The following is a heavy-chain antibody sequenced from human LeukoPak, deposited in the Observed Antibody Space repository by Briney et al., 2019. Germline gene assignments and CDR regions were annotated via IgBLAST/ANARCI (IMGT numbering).Heavy chain of an antibody. V-gene: IGHV3-74*03. J-gene: IGHJ5*02. D-gene: IGHD4-11*01. CDR1: GFTFRSYW. CDR2: VSPDGSTT. CDR3: AREVNKWFDP. Sequence: GGSLRLSCAGCGFTFRSYWMSWVRQAPGKGLVWVSRVSPDGSTTKNADSVQGRFTISRDNARSTVFLQLNSLRAEDTAVYYCAREVNKWFDPWGQGTLVTVSS.